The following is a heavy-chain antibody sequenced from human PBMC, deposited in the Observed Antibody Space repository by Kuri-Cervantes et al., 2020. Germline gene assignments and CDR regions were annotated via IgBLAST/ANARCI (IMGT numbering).Heavy chain of an antibody. V-gene: IGHV3-74*01. J-gene: IGHJ4*02. CDR1: GFTFSDYW. CDR3: ARGAPYYEAYYFDY. CDR2: IHADGITT. D-gene: IGHD3-3*01. Sequence: GGSLRLSCAASGFTFSDYWMHWVRQAPGKGLVWVSHIHADGITTSYVDSVKGRFTISRDNSKNTLYLQMNSLRAEDTAVYYCARGAPYYEAYYFDYWGQGTLVTVSS.